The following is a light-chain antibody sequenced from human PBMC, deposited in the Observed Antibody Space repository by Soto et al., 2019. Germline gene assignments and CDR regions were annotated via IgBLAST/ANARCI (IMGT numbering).Light chain of an antibody. CDR1: QSVNTN. V-gene: IGKV3-11*01. CDR2: DAS. CDR3: MQRSNWPLT. Sequence: EIVLTQSPATLSLSPGERATLSCRASQSVNTNLAWYQQKPGQTPRLLLYDASNRAPAIPARFSGFGSGTDFTLTISSLEPEDFAVYYCMQRSNWPLTFGPGTKVDI. J-gene: IGKJ3*01.